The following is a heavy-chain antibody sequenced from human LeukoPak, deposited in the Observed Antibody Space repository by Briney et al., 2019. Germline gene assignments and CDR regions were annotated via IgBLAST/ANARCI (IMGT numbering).Heavy chain of an antibody. CDR3: ARDLLKGLRLDAFDI. Sequence: GGSLRLSCAASGFTLSDYYMSWIRQAPGKGLEWVSYISSSGSTIYYADSVKGRFTISRDNAKNSPYLQMNSLRAEDTAVYYCARDLLKGLRLDAFDIWGQGTMVTVSS. D-gene: IGHD3-16*01. CDR1: GFTLSDYY. J-gene: IGHJ3*02. CDR2: ISSSGSTI. V-gene: IGHV3-11*01.